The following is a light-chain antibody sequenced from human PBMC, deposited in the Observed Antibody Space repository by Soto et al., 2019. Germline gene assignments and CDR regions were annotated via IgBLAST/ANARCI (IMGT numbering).Light chain of an antibody. V-gene: IGKV2-30*02. CDR3: MQGIHWPIT. CDR1: QSLVHTDGIAY. Sequence: DVVITQSPLSLPASLGQPASISCRSSQSLVHTDGIAYLNWFHQRPGQSPRRHIYTVSNRDSGVPARFSGSGSGTDFTLKISRVEAEDVGVYYCMQGIHWPITFGQGTRLEIK. J-gene: IGKJ5*01. CDR2: TVS.